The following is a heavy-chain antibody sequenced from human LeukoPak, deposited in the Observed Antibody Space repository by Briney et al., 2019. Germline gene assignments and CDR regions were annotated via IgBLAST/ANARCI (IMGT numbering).Heavy chain of an antibody. Sequence: GGSLRLSCAASGFTFTNYWMHWVRQIPGKGLVWVSHINNDGINTFYADSVRGRFTISRDNVRNTVYLQMNSLRAEDTALYYCARDGSYDYWGQGTLVIVSS. J-gene: IGHJ4*02. CDR3: ARDGSYDY. CDR2: INNDGINT. CDR1: GFTFTNYW. V-gene: IGHV3-74*01.